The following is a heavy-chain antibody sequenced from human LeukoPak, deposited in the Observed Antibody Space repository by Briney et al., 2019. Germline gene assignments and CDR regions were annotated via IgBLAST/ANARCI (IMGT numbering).Heavy chain of an antibody. CDR3: ARGGVTTLVWFDP. V-gene: IGHV4-39*07. CDR1: GGSIINRSYY. Sequence: SETLSLTCTVSGGSIINRSYYWDWIRQPPGKGLEWIGEINHSGSTNYNPSLKSRVTISVDTSKNQFSLKLSSVTAADTAVYYCARGGVTTLVWFDPWGQGTLVTVSS. D-gene: IGHD4-11*01. CDR2: INHSGST. J-gene: IGHJ5*02.